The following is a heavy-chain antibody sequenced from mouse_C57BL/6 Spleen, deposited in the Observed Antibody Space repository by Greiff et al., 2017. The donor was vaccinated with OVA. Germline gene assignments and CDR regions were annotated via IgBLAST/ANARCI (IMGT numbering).Heavy chain of an antibody. CDR2: ISDGGSYT. D-gene: IGHD1-1*01. J-gene: IGHJ2*01. CDR1: GFTFSSYA. Sequence: EVQGVESGGGLVKPGGSLKLSCAASGFTFSSYAMSWVRQTPEKRLEWVATISDGGSYTYYPDNVKGRFTFTRDTAKNNLYLQMSHLKAEDTAMYYCAGDGYYYGSSYYFDYWGQGTTLTVSS. V-gene: IGHV5-4*01. CDR3: AGDGYYYGSSYYFDY.